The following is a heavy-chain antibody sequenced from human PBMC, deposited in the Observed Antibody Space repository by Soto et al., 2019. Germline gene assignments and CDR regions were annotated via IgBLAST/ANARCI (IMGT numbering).Heavy chain of an antibody. CDR3: ARVVPGAEAWFGP. CDR2: ISLYSDGT. V-gene: IGHV1-18*01. CDR1: GYTFSNYG. D-gene: IGHD2-2*01. J-gene: IGHJ5*02. Sequence: ASVKVSCKTSGYTFSNYGITWVRQAPGQPLKWLGWISLYSDGTNYAQKFQGRVSMTTDTSTTTAYMELRSLRSDDTAVYYCARVVPGAEAWFGPWGQGTLVTVSS.